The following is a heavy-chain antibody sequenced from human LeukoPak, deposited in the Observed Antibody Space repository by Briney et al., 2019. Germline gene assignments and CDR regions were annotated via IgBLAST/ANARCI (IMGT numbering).Heavy chain of an antibody. Sequence: GGSLRLSCAASGFTFSSFWMSWVRQAPGKGLEWVASIRQDGTEKNYVDSVKGRFTISRDNAKNSVSLQMNSLRVEDTAVYYCARWLSHKIDSHGYLDYWGQGTLVTVSS. D-gene: IGHD3-16*02. CDR1: GFTFSSFW. J-gene: IGHJ4*02. CDR2: IRQDGTEK. V-gene: IGHV3-7*01. CDR3: ARWLSHKIDSHGYLDY.